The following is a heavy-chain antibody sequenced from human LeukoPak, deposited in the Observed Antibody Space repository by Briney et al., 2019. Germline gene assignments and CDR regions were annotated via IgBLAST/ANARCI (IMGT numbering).Heavy chain of an antibody. CDR1: GFTFSSYA. CDR3: SKEATVGGIFGS. V-gene: IGHV3-30*04. J-gene: IGHJ4*02. Sequence: GGSLRLSCAASGFTFSSYAMHWVRQAPGKGPEWVAFILYDGTNKHHADSVKSRFSISRDNSKNTLYLHMNSLKTEDTAVYYCSKEATVGGIFGSWGQGILVTVSS. D-gene: IGHD1-26*01. CDR2: ILYDGTNK.